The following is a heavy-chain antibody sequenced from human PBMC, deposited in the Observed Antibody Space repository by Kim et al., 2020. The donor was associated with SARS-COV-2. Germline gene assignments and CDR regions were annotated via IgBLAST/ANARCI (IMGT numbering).Heavy chain of an antibody. Sequence: SETLSLTCTVSGGSISSGGYYWSWIRQHPGKGLEWIGYIYYSGSTYYNPSLKSRVTISVDTSKNQFSLKLSSVTAADTAVYYCARDSGKQLVRGSLFDYWGQGTLVTVSS. J-gene: IGHJ4*02. CDR3: ARDSGKQLVRGSLFDY. CDR2: IYYSGST. V-gene: IGHV4-31*03. CDR1: GGSISSGGYY. D-gene: IGHD6-13*01.